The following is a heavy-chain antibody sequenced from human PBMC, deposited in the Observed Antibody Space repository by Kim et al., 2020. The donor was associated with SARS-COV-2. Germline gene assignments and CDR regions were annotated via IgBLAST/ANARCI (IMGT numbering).Heavy chain of an antibody. J-gene: IGHJ4*02. CDR3: TTPPSYFDFWSGYYAGY. CDR2: IKSKTDGGTT. D-gene: IGHD3-3*01. V-gene: IGHV3-15*01. CDR1: GFTFSNAW. Sequence: GGSLRLSCAASGFTFSNAWMSWVRQAPGKGLEWVGRIKSKTDGGTTDYAAPVKGRFTISRDDSKNTLYLQMNSLKTEETAVYYCTTPPSYFDFWSGYYAGYWGQGTLVTVSS.